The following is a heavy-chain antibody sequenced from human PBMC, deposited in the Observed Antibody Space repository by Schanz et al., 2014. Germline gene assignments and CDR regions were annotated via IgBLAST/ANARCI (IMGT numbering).Heavy chain of an antibody. V-gene: IGHV1-18*01. CDR3: ARFNSGSHSPPYYYYGMDV. D-gene: IGHD1-26*01. J-gene: IGHJ6*02. CDR2: IGGSDGKT. CDR1: GYTFTRSG. Sequence: QVQLVQSGGEVKTPGASVKVSCKASGYTFTRSGISWVRQAPGQGLEWMGWIGGSDGKTNFAQKFQGRVTMTTDTSTSTVYMELRSLTSDDTAVYYCARFNSGSHSPPYYYYGMDVWGQGTTVAVSS.